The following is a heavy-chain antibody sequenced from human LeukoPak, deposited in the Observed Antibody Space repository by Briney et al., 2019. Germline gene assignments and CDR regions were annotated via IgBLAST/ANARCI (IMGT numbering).Heavy chain of an antibody. CDR3: ARDQEWELLYYYYGMDV. CDR1: GYTFTSYG. D-gene: IGHD1-26*01. J-gene: IGHJ6*02. CDR2: ISAYNGNT. Sequence: ASVKVSCKASGYTFTSYGISWVQQAPGQGLEWMGWISAYNGNTNYAQKLQGRVTMTTDTSTSTAYMELRSLRSDDTAVYYCARDQEWELLYYYYGMDVWGQGTTVTASS. V-gene: IGHV1-18*01.